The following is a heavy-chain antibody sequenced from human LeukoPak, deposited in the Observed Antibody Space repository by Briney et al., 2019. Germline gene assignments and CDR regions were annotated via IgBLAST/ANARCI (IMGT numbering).Heavy chain of an antibody. V-gene: IGHV3-48*02. J-gene: IGHJ4*02. CDR3: AKTHGNGWYFDY. Sequence: GGSLRLSCAASGFTFSNYNMSWVRQAPGKGLEWVSYISSGGGATHYADSVKGRFTISRDNAKNSLYLQMNSLRDEDTALYSCAKTHGNGWYFDYWGQGNLVTVAS. CDR2: ISSGGGAT. CDR1: GFTFSNYN. D-gene: IGHD6-19*01.